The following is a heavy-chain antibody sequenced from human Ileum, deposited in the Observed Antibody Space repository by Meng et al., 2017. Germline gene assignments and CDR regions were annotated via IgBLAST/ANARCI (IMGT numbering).Heavy chain of an antibody. CDR3: AREPPENYYFYY. J-gene: IGHJ4*02. Sequence: ASVKVSCKASGYTFSTYYIHWVRQAPGQGLEWMGILRPRGGITSNAPRFQGRVTMTMDTSTSTVYMQLSSLRYEDTAVYYCAREPPENYYFYYWGQGSLVTVSS. CDR2: LRPRGGIT. V-gene: IGHV1-46*01. CDR1: GYTFSTYY.